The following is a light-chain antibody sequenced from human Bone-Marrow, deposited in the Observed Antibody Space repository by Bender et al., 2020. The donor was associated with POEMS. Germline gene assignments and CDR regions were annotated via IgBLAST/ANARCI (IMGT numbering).Light chain of an antibody. CDR3: SSYTTSTNII. CDR2: DVN. CDR1: SSDVGNYNY. J-gene: IGLJ2*01. Sequence: QSALTQPASVSGSPGQSITISCTGTSSDVGNYNYVSWYQQHPGKAPKLMIFDVNIRPSGVSNRFSGSKSGNTASLTISGLQTEDEADYYCSSYTTSTNIIFGGGTKLTVL. V-gene: IGLV2-14*03.